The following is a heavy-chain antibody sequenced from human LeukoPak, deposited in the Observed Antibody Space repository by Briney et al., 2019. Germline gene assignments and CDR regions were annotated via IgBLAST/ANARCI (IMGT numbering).Heavy chain of an antibody. CDR3: AKPRYSGHIGYYFDY. CDR2: IRYDGSNK. D-gene: IGHD5-12*01. J-gene: IGHJ4*02. Sequence: SGGSLRLSCAASGFTFSGFGMHWVRQAPGKGLGWVAFIRYDGSNKYYADSVKGRFTISRDNSKNTLYLQMNSLRPEDTAMYYCAKPRYSGHIGYYFDYWGQGTLVTVSS. CDR1: GFTFSGFG. V-gene: IGHV3-30*02.